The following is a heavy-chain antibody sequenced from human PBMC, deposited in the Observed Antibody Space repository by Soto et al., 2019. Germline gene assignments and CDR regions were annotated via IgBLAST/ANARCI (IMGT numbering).Heavy chain of an antibody. Sequence: LRLSCAASGVLFNNFDMNWVRQAPGKGLEWVSYISRSGSITYYADSLKGRFTVSRDNADNSLYLQMNSLRAEDTAIYYCARVLHNQLLFFDPWGQGTLVTVSS. CDR3: ARVLHNQLLFFDP. CDR1: GVLFNNFD. V-gene: IGHV3-48*03. CDR2: ISRSGSIT. D-gene: IGHD2-2*01. J-gene: IGHJ5*02.